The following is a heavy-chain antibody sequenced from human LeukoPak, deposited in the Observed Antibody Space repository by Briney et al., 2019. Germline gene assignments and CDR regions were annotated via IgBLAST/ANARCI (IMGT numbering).Heavy chain of an antibody. J-gene: IGHJ3*02. Sequence: GGSLRLSCAASGFTFSSYAMSWVRQAPGKGLEWVSVISGSGGNTYYADSVKGRFTISRDNSKNTLYLQMNSLRAEDTAVYYCARVGLLWFGELYGAFDIWGQGTMVTVSS. V-gene: IGHV3-23*01. D-gene: IGHD3-10*01. CDR3: ARVGLLWFGELYGAFDI. CDR1: GFTFSSYA. CDR2: ISGSGGNT.